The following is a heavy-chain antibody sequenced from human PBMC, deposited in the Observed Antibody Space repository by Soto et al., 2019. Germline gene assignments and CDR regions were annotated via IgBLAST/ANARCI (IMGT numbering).Heavy chain of an antibody. CDR3: ARVRGHAFDI. CDR1: GGSINTDDYY. CDR2: IFYSVTT. V-gene: IGHV4-31*03. D-gene: IGHD3-10*01. J-gene: IGHJ3*02. Sequence: QVQLQESGPGLVKPSQTLSLNCSVSGGSINTDDYYWSWIRQHAGQGLEWIGYIFYSVTTYYNPSLKSRISISLDTSKNQFSLEMSSVTAADTAMYYCARVRGHAFDIRGQGTMVTVSS.